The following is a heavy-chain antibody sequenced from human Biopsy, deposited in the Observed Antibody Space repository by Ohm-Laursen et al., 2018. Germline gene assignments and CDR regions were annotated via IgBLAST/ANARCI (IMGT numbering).Heavy chain of an antibody. Sequence: PSVNVSCKASGYTFTDYYIHWVRQSPGQGLEWMGWVNPNSGATNSAEKFRGRVTLTRDTSISAVYIELRRLKSDDAAVYFCARDRMTDVFGGPTRTDVFDSWGQGTPVTVSS. V-gene: IGHV1-2*02. D-gene: IGHD3-10*01. J-gene: IGHJ4*02. CDR3: ARDRMTDVFGGPTRTDVFDS. CDR2: VNPNSGAT. CDR1: GYTFTDYY.